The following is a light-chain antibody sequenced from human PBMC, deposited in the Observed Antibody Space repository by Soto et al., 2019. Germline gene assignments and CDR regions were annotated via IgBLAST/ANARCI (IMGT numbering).Light chain of an antibody. V-gene: IGKV3-20*01. CDR3: QQYGSSPIT. J-gene: IGKJ5*01. Sequence: EVMMTHSPATLSNSPVERSTLSCRASQSVSSNLAWYQQKPGQAPRLLIYGASSRATGIPDRFSGSGSGTDFTLTVSRLEPEDFAVYYCQQYGSSPITFGQGTRLEIK. CDR2: GAS. CDR1: QSVSSN.